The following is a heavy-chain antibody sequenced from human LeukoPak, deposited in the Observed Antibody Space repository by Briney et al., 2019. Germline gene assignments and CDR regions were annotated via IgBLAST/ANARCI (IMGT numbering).Heavy chain of an antibody. CDR3: ARSGSTAFDY. Sequence: PSETQSLTCTVSGGSISSYYWSWIRQPPGKGLEWIGYIYYSGSTSYNPSLNSRVTISVDTSKNQFSLKLSSVTAADTAVYYCARSGSTAFDYWGQGTLVTVSS. J-gene: IGHJ4*02. D-gene: IGHD1-26*01. CDR2: IYYSGST. CDR1: GGSISSYY. V-gene: IGHV4-59*01.